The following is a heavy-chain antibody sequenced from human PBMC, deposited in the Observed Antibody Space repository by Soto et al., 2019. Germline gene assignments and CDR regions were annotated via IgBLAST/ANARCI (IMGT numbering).Heavy chain of an antibody. V-gene: IGHV5-51*01. CDR3: ARHYSGGWYYFDY. CDR2: IYPDDSDT. CDR1: GYSFTSYW. Sequence: ESLKISCKGSGYSFTSYWIGWVRQMSGKGLEWMGIIYPDDSDTRYSPSFQGQVTISADKSINTAYLQWNSLKASDTAMYYCARHYSGGWYYFDYWGQGTLVTVSS. J-gene: IGHJ4*01. D-gene: IGHD6-19*01.